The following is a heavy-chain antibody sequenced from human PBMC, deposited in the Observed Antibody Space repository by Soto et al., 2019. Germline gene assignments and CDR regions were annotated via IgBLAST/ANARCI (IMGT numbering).Heavy chain of an antibody. Sequence: GASVKVSCKASGYTFTCYGISWVRQAPGQRLEWMGWINVGNGNTKYSQKFQGSVTITRDTSASTAYMELSSLRSEDTAVYYCARESTYYYDSSGDDDAFDIWGQGTMVTVSS. D-gene: IGHD3-22*01. J-gene: IGHJ3*02. CDR3: ARESTYYYDSSGDDDAFDI. V-gene: IGHV1-3*01. CDR2: INVGNGNT. CDR1: GYTFTCYG.